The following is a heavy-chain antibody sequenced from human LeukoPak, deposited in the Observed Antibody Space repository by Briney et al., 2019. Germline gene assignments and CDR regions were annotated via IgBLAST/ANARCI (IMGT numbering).Heavy chain of an antibody. CDR2: ISYDGSNK. CDR3: AREISSGWYEG. J-gene: IGHJ4*02. D-gene: IGHD6-19*01. Sequence: GGSLRLSCAASGFTFSSYGMHWVRQAPGKGLEWVAVISYDGSNKYYADSVKGRFTISRDNSKNTLYLQMNSLRAEDTAVYYCAREISSGWYEGWGQGTLVTVSS. V-gene: IGHV3-30*03. CDR1: GFTFSSYG.